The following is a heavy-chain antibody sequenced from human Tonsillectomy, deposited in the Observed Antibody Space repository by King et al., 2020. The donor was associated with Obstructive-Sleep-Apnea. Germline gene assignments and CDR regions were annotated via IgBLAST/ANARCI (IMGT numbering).Heavy chain of an antibody. D-gene: IGHD4-23*01. J-gene: IGHJ6*02. CDR1: GYTFPSFD. Sequence: VQLVESEAEVKKPGASVKVSCQASGYTFPSFDISWVRQAPGQGLEWMGWISGDNGNTYYAQNLQGRVTMTTDTSTRTAYMERGSLGSDDSAVYYCAAGGAMDVWGQGTTVTVAS. CDR3: AAGGAMDV. CDR2: ISGDNGNT. V-gene: IGHV1-18*01.